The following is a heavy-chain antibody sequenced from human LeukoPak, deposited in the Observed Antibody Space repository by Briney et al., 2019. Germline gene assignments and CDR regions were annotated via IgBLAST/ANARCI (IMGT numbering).Heavy chain of an antibody. D-gene: IGHD6-19*01. CDR1: GGSISSSSYY. J-gene: IGHJ6*02. CDR2: IYYSGST. Sequence: SETLSLTCTVSGGSISSSSYYWGWIRQPPGKGLEWIGTIYYSGSTYYNPSLKSRVTISVDTSKNQFSLKLSSVTAADTAVYYCARGPQWLQSYYYGMDVWGQGTTVTVSS. V-gene: IGHV4-39*07. CDR3: ARGPQWLQSYYYGMDV.